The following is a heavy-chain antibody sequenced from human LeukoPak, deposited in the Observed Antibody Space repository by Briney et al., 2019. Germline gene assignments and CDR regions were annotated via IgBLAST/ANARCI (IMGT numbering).Heavy chain of an antibody. Sequence: SETLSLTCTVSGGSISSYYWSWIRQPPGKGLEWIGYIYYSGSTNYKPSLRSRVTISVDTSKNQFSLKMSSVTAADTAVYYCARETSQKGAHYMDVWGKGTTVTISS. J-gene: IGHJ6*03. D-gene: IGHD3-16*01. V-gene: IGHV4-59*01. CDR2: IYYSGST. CDR3: ARETSQKGAHYMDV. CDR1: GGSISSYY.